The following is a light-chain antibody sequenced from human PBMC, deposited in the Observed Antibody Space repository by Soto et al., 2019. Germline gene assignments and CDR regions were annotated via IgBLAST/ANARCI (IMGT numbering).Light chain of an antibody. CDR1: QDISNF. CDR2: DAS. CDR3: QQYDSIPLS. Sequence: DIQMTQAPSSLSASVGDRVTITCQASQDISNFLNWYQHKPGKSPKLLINDASNLETGVPSRFSGSGSSTAFTFTINSLQPEDVATYYCQQYDSIPLSLGPGTKV. J-gene: IGKJ3*01. V-gene: IGKV1-33*01.